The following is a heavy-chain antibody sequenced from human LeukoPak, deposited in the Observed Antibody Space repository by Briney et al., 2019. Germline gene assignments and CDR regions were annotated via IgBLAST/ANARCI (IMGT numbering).Heavy chain of an antibody. D-gene: IGHD4-11*01. CDR1: GFTFSSYT. CDR3: AKDVEGPVSNYGPRIDC. Sequence: PGRSLRLSCAASGFTFSSYTMHWVRQAPGKGLEWVAVISYDGSNKYYADSVKGRFTISRDKSKNTVYLQMNSLRAEDTAVYFCAKDVEGPVSNYGPRIDCWGQGTLVTVSS. V-gene: IGHV3-30-3*01. J-gene: IGHJ4*02. CDR2: ISYDGSNK.